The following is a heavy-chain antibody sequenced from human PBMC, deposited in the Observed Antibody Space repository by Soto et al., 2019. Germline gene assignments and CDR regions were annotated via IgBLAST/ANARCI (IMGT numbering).Heavy chain of an antibody. J-gene: IGHJ5*02. V-gene: IGHV1-69*12. CDR2: IIPIFGTA. Sequence: QVQLVQSGAEVKKPGSSVKVSCKASGGTFSSYAISWVRQAPGQGLEWMGGIIPIFGTANYAQKFQGRVTITADEATSTAYMEMSSLRSEDTAVYYCAGVRYCISTSCYGVDPWGQGTLVTVSS. D-gene: IGHD2-2*01. CDR1: GGTFSSYA. CDR3: AGVRYCISTSCYGVDP.